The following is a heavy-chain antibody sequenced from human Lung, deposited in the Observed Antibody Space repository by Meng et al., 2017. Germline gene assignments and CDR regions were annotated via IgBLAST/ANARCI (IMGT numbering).Heavy chain of an antibody. V-gene: IGHV1-2*06. J-gene: IGHJ4*02. Sequence: QVQRVQPGAEGKKPGASVKVSCNPSGYNFPDYYIHWVRRAPGQGLEWMGRINPKSGDTHYAQKFQARVTMTGDTSISTAYMELSGLRSDDTAMYYCARDEDISAAGKLFGDYWGQGTLVTVSS. D-gene: IGHD6-25*01. CDR2: INPKSGDT. CDR3: ARDEDISAAGKLFGDY. CDR1: GYNFPDYY.